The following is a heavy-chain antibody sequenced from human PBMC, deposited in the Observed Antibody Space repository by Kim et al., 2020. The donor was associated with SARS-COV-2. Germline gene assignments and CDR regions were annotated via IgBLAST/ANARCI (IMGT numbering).Heavy chain of an antibody. CDR1: GFTFSSYS. Sequence: GGSLRLSCAASGFTFSSYSMNWVRQAPGKGLEWVSSISSSSSYIYYADSVKGRFTISRDNAKNSLNLQMNSLRAEDTAVYYCARETTKGYSYGPDYWGQGTLVTVSS. V-gene: IGHV3-21*01. D-gene: IGHD5-18*01. J-gene: IGHJ4*02. CDR3: ARETTKGYSYGPDY. CDR2: ISSSSSYI.